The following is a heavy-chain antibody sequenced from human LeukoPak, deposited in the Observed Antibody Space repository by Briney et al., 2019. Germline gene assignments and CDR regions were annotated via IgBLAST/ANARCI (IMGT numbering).Heavy chain of an antibody. D-gene: IGHD6-19*01. V-gene: IGHV4-39*01. CDR3: ARHVEIAVAGPIEY. J-gene: IGHJ4*02. CDR1: GASISNSRDY. Sequence: PSETLSLTCTVSGASISNSRDYWGWIRQPPGKGLEWIGSIFFSGSTYYNPSLKSRAAISVDSSKNQFSLKLSSVTAADTAFYYCARHVEIAVAGPIEYWGQGTLVTVSS. CDR2: IFFSGST.